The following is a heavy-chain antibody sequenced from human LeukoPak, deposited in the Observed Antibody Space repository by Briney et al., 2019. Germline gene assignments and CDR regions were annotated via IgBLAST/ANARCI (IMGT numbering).Heavy chain of an antibody. CDR1: GYTFTSYY. J-gene: IGHJ5*02. D-gene: IGHD2-2*01. Sequence: ASVKVSCKASGYTFTSYYMHWVRQAPGQGLEWMGIINPSGGSTSYAQKFQGRVTITADESTSTAYMELSSLRSEDTAVYYCASGTSGVVVPAAIRNWFDPWGQGTLVTVSS. CDR2: INPSGGST. V-gene: IGHV1-46*01. CDR3: ASGTSGVVVPAAIRNWFDP.